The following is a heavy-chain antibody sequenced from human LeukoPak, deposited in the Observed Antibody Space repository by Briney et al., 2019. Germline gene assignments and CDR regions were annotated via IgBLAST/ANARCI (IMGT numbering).Heavy chain of an antibody. V-gene: IGHV3-23*01. CDR3: AKDTANERTSVAYCNDY. Sequence: ERSLRLSCAASGFTFSSFAMSWVRQAPGKGLEWVSAISGAAFNTYYADSVKGRFTISRDNSKNTLFLQMNSLRAEDTAVYYCAKDTANERTSVAYCNDYWGQGTLVTVSS. CDR2: ISGAAFNT. J-gene: IGHJ4*02. CDR1: GFTFSSFA. D-gene: IGHD4-23*01.